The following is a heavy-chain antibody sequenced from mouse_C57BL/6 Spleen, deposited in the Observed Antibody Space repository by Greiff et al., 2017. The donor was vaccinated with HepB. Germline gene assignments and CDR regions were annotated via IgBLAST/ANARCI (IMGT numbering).Heavy chain of an antibody. V-gene: IGHV5-4*03. CDR2: ISDGGSYT. CDR1: GFTFSSYA. D-gene: IGHD4-1*01. J-gene: IGHJ1*03. CDR3: ARGNWAWYFDV. Sequence: EVKLQESGGGLVKPGGSLKLSCAASGFTFSSYAMSWVRQTPEKRLEWVATISDGGSYTYYPDNVKGRFTISRDNAKNNLYLQMSHLKSEDTAMYYCARGNWAWYFDVWGTGTTVTVSS.